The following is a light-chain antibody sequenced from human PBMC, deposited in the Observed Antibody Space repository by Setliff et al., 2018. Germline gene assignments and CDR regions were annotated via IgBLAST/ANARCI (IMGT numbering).Light chain of an antibody. CDR1: NSDVGGYNY. CDR2: QVT. J-gene: IGLJ1*01. Sequence: QSALTQPAAVSGSPGQSITISCAGTNSDVGGYNYVSWYQQHPNKAPKLMIYQVTQRPSGVPDRFSGSKSGDTASLTVSGLQAEDEADYYCSSYEGTNNFVFGTGTKVTVL. V-gene: IGLV2-8*01. CDR3: SSYEGTNNFV.